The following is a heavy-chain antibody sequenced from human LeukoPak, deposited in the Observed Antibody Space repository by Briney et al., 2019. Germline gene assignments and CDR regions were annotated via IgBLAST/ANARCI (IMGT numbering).Heavy chain of an antibody. CDR3: ARDLTPVLATDYDILTGYYVDAFDI. J-gene: IGHJ3*02. V-gene: IGHV1-46*01. D-gene: IGHD3-9*01. CDR2: INPSGGST. Sequence: GASVKVSCKASGYTFTSYYMHWVRQAPGQGLEWMGIINPSGGSTSYAQKFQGRVTMTRDMSTSTVYMELSSLRSEDTAVYYCARDLTPVLATDYDILTGYYVDAFDIWGQGTMVTVSS. CDR1: GYTFTSYY.